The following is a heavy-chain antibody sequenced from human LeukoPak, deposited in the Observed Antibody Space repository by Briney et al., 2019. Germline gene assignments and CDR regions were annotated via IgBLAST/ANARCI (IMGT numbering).Heavy chain of an antibody. J-gene: IGHJ4*02. D-gene: IGHD3-10*01. CDR2: INDRGDNT. CDR3: AAFPRSVIRGINMEPMDY. Sequence: GGSLRLSCTGSGFNNYAMTWVRQAPGKGLEWVSGINDRGDNTYYADSVKGRFTISRDNSKNTLYLQMNSLRAEDTAVYYCAAFPRSVIRGINMEPMDYWGQGTLVTVSS. V-gene: IGHV3-23*01. CDR1: GFNNYA.